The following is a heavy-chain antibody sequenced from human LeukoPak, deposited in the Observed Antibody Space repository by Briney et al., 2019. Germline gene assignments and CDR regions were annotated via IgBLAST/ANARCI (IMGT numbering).Heavy chain of an antibody. CDR2: MNPHSDNT. V-gene: IGHV1-8*02. J-gene: IGHJ5*02. CDR3: TRRANGRRYNWFDT. CDR1: GYTFTGYY. D-gene: IGHD2-8*01. Sequence: ASVKVSCKSSGYTFTGYYMHWVRQATGQELEGMGWMNPHSDNTADAQKFQGRVTMTKNTTISTAYMELSSLRSDDTAVYYCTRRANGRRYNWFDTWGQGTLVTVSS.